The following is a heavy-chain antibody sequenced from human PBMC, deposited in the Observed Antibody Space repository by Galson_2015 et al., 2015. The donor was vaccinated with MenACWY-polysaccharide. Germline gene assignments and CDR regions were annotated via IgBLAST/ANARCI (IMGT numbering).Heavy chain of an antibody. CDR2: ISPGSGTA. Sequence: CLRLSCAASGFNFSILVMTWVRQGPGKGLEWVSAISPGSGTAYDSVSVKGRFPISRDKSKDTLHLQMDSLRAEDSAVYYCVKGGWADNWGQGTLVTVSS. D-gene: IGHD1-26*01. J-gene: IGHJ4*02. CDR3: VKGGWADN. V-gene: IGHV3-23*01. CDR1: GFNFSILV.